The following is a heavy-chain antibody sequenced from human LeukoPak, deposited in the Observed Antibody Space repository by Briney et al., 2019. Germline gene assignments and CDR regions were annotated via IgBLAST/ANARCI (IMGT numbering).Heavy chain of an antibody. D-gene: IGHD2-2*02. J-gene: IGHJ4*02. CDR2: ISSSSSYI. CDR3: ARGYCSSTSCYMAPFDY. Sequence: GGSLRLSCAASGFTFSSYSMNWVRQAPGKGLEWVSSISSSSSYIYYADSVKGRFTISRDNAKNSLYLQMNSLRAEDTAVYYCARGYCSSTSCYMAPFDYWGQGTLVTVSS. CDR1: GFTFSSYS. V-gene: IGHV3-21*01.